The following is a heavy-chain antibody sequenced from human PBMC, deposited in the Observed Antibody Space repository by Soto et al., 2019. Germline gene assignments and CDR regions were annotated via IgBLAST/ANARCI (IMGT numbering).Heavy chain of an antibody. Sequence: PSETVSLTCSISDDSIGPYYWTWIRQTPRKELQWIGYVYTSGSTKYNSSLKSRVTISLDASNSQFSLTMSSVTAADTGVYYCARDVAGNTWPGIFDSWGRGTLLTVSS. CDR3: ARDVAGNTWPGIFDS. V-gene: IGHV4-4*08. CDR1: DDSIGPYY. CDR2: VYTSGST. J-gene: IGHJ4*02.